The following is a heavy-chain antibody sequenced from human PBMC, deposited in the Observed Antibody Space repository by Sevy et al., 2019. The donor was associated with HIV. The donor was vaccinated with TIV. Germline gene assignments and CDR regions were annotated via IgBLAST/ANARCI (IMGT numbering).Heavy chain of an antibody. CDR3: ATHAGIAAAGRVFDY. CDR1: GFTFSDHY. J-gene: IGHJ4*02. D-gene: IGHD6-13*01. CDR2: TRNKADGYTT. Sequence: GESLKISCVASGFTFSDHYMEWVRQAPGKGLEWVGRTRNKADGYTTEYAASVKGRFTISRDESKNSLYVQMNGLKTEDTAVYYCATHAGIAAAGRVFDYWGQGTLVTVSS. V-gene: IGHV3-72*01.